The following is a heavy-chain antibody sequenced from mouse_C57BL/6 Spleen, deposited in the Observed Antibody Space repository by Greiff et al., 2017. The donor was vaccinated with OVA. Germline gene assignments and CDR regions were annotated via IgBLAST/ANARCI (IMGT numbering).Heavy chain of an antibody. D-gene: IGHD1-1*01. CDR2: IDPSDSYT. CDR3: ARRGVYYYGTPYFDV. Sequence: QVQLKESGAELVKPGASVKLSCKASGYTFTSYWMQWVKQRPGQGLEWIGEIDPSDSYTNYNQKFKGKATLTVDTSSSTAYMQLSSLTSEDSAVYYCARRGVYYYGTPYFDVWGTGTTVTVSS. J-gene: IGHJ1*03. CDR1: GYTFTSYW. V-gene: IGHV1-50*01.